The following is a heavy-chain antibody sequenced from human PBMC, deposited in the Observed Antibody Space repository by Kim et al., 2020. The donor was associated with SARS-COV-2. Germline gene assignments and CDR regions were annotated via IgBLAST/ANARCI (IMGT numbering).Heavy chain of an antibody. CDR1: GFTFSSYA. CDR2: ISGSGGST. D-gene: IGHD5-18*01. CDR3: AKDGGTAMVVFEDAFDI. J-gene: IGHJ3*02. V-gene: IGHV3-23*01. Sequence: GGSLRLSCAASGFTFSSYAMSWVRQAPGKGLEWVSAISGSGGSTYYADSVKGRFTISRDNSKNTLYLQINSLRAEDTAVYYCAKDGGTAMVVFEDAFDIWGQGTMVTVSS.